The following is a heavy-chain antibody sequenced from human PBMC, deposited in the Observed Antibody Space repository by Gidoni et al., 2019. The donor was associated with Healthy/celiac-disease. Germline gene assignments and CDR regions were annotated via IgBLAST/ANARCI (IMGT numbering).Heavy chain of an antibody. V-gene: IGHV1-18*04. J-gene: IGHJ4*02. D-gene: IGHD3-22*01. Sequence: QVQLVQSGAEGKKPGASATVPCKASGYTFLRYGISWVRQAPGQGLEWLGWNSAYNGNTNYAQKLQGRVTMTTDTSTSTAYMELRSLGSDDTAVYYCAGGLDYYDSSGSVDYWGQGTLVTVSS. CDR2: NSAYNGNT. CDR1: GYTFLRYG. CDR3: AGGLDYYDSSGSVDY.